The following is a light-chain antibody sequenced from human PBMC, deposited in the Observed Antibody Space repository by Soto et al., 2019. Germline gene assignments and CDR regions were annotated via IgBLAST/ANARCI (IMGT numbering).Light chain of an antibody. Sequence: IVLTQSPGTLSLSQGERGTLSCRASQGVDNNYLVWYQQKPGQAPRLVIYGASSRATGISDRFSGGGSGTEFTLSISRLEPEDFAVYYCQQYVMPPFTFGRGTKVDIK. CDR1: QGVDNNY. CDR2: GAS. V-gene: IGKV3-20*01. CDR3: QQYVMPPFT. J-gene: IGKJ2*01.